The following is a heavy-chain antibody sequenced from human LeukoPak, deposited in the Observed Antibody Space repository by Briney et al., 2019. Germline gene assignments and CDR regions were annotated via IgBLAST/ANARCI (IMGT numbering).Heavy chain of an antibody. CDR1: GFTFSSYS. CDR2: ISSSSSTI. D-gene: IGHD3-3*01. Sequence: GGSLRLSCAASGFTFSSYSMNWVRQAPGKGLEWVSYISSSSSTIYYADSVKGRFTISRDNAKNSLYLQMNSLRAEDTAVYYCARDRGDTIFGVVINTPFDPWGQGTLVTVSS. CDR3: ARDRGDTIFGVVINTPFDP. J-gene: IGHJ5*02. V-gene: IGHV3-48*01.